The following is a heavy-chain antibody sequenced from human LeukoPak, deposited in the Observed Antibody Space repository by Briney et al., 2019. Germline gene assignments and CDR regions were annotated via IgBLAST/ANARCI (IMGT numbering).Heavy chain of an antibody. CDR2: ISAYNGNT. Sequence: ASVKLSCKASGYTFTSYGISWVRQAPGQGLEWMGWISAYNGNTNYAQKLQGRVTMTTDTSTSTAYMELRSLRSDDTAVYYCARVPGRKWAAAGTGVVEDYWGQGTLVTVSS. D-gene: IGHD6-13*01. V-gene: IGHV1-18*01. CDR3: ARVPGRKWAAAGTGVVEDY. CDR1: GYTFTSYG. J-gene: IGHJ4*02.